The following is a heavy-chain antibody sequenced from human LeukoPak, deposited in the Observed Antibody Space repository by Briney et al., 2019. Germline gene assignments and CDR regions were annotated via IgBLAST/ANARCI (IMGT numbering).Heavy chain of an antibody. V-gene: IGHV4-39*07. J-gene: IGHJ3*02. D-gene: IGHD1-1*01. Sequence: PSETLSLTCTVSGASISGSGYYWGWIRQPPGKGLEWIGSIYSSGSTYYNASLKSRVTISVDTSKNQFSLKVSSVTAADTAVYYCTRGAGSTTSNDAFDIWGQGTMVTVSS. CDR3: TRGAGSTTSNDAFDI. CDR1: GASISGSGYY. CDR2: IYSSGST.